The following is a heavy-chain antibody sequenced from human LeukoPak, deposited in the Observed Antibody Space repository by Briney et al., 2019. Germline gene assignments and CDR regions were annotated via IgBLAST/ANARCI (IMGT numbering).Heavy chain of an antibody. CDR1: GYTLTELS. CDR2: FDPEDGET. CDR3: ARALNSVASFDY. V-gene: IGHV1-24*01. Sequence: ASVKVSCKVSGYTLTELSMHWVRQAPGKGLEWMGGFDPEDGETIYAQKFQGRVTMTEDTSTDTAYMELSSLRSEDTAVYYCARALNSVASFDYWGQGTLVTVSS. D-gene: IGHD4-23*01. J-gene: IGHJ4*02.